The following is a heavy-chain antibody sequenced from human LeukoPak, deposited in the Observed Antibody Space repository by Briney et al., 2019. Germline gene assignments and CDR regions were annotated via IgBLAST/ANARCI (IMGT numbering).Heavy chain of an antibody. CDR3: AKHLRRRFFSRTLGFDP. Sequence: GSLRLSCAASRFTFSSYGMHWVRQPPGKGLEWIGEINHGGSTKFNPSLKSRVTISLDTSRNQFSLKVNSVTAADTAVYYCAKHLRRRFFSRTLGFDPWGQGTLVTVSS. J-gene: IGHJ5*02. D-gene: IGHD3-3*01. V-gene: IGHV4-34*08. CDR2: INHGGST. CDR1: RFTFSSYG.